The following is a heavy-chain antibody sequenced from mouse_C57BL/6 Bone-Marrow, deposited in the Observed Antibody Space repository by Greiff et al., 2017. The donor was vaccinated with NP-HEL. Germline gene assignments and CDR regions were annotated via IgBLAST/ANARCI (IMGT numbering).Heavy chain of an antibody. V-gene: IGHV5-4*03. CDR2: ISDGGSYT. J-gene: IGHJ2*01. Sequence: EVMLVESGGGLVKPGGSLKLSCAASGFTFSSYAMSWVRQTPEKRLEWVATISDGGSYTYYPDNVKGRFTISRDNAKNNLYLQMSHLKSEDTAMYYCARGEITTVVAGYFDYWGQGTTLTVSS. D-gene: IGHD1-1*01. CDR3: ARGEITTVVAGYFDY. CDR1: GFTFSSYA.